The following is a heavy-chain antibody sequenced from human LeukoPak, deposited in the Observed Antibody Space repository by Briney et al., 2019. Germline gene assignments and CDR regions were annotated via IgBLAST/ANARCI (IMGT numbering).Heavy chain of an antibody. D-gene: IGHD3-22*01. CDR1: GGSFSGYY. CDR3: ASGTDSSGYYY. CDR2: INHSGST. Sequence: SETLSLTCAVYGGSFSGYYWSWIRQPPGKGLEWIGEINHSGSTDYNPSLKSRVTISVDTSKNQFSLKLSSVTAAGAAVYYCASGTDSSGYYYWGQGTLVTVSS. J-gene: IGHJ4*02. V-gene: IGHV4-34*01.